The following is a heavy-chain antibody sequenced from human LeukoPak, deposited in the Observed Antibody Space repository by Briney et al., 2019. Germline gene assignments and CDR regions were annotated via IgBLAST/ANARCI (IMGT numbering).Heavy chain of an antibody. CDR2: INHSGST. CDR1: GGSFSGYY. D-gene: IGHD6-13*01. J-gene: IGHJ4*02. Sequence: PSETLSLTCAVYGGSFSGYYWSWIRQPPGKGLEWIGEINHSGSTNYNPSLKSRVTISVDTSKNQFSLKLSSVTAADTAVYYCAAIRAAAGTKPDYWGQGTLVTVSS. V-gene: IGHV4-34*01. CDR3: AAIRAAAGTKPDY.